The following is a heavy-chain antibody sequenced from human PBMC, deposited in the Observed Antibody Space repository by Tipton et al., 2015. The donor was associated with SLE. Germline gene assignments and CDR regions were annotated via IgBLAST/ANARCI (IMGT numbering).Heavy chain of an antibody. CDR2: ISGSGGST. V-gene: IGHV3-23*01. D-gene: IGHD6-13*01. CDR1: GFTFSSYA. J-gene: IGHJ1*01. Sequence: SLRLSCAASGFTFSSYAMSWVRQAPGKGLEWVSAISGSGGSTYCADSVKGRFTISRDNSKNTLYLQMNSLRAEDTAVYYCAKGDGIAAAGTQYFQHWGQGTLVTVSS. CDR3: AKGDGIAAAGTQYFQH.